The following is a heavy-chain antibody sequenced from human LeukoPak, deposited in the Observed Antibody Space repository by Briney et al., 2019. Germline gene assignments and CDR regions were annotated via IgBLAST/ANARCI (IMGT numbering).Heavy chain of an antibody. CDR2: ISSSSNYI. J-gene: IGHJ4*02. CDR1: GFTFSSYS. D-gene: IGHD3-22*01. CDR3: AQNFYDSIGLYFDY. V-gene: IGHV3-21*01. Sequence: GSLRLSCAASGFTFSSYSMNWVRQAPGKGLEWVSSISSSSNYIYYADSVKGRFTISRDNAKNSLYLQMNSLRAEDTAVYYCAQNFYDSIGLYFDYWGQGTLVTVSS.